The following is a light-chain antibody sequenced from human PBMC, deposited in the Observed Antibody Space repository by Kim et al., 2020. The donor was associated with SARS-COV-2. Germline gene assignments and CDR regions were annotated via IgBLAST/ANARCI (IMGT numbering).Light chain of an antibody. CDR3: QQSYPTPYT. V-gene: IGKV1-39*01. CDR2: AAS. CDR1: QDIRTF. Sequence: HLTQSPSSLSPSVGDRVTISCRASQDIRTFLSWYHQKPGKAPKLLIYAASNLNTGVPSRFSGSGSGTDFTLTISSLQPEDFATYYCQQSYPTPYTFGQGTKLEIK. J-gene: IGKJ2*01.